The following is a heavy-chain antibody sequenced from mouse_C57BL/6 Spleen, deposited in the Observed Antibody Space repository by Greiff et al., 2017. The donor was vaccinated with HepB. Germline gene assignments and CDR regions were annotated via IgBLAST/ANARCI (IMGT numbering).Heavy chain of an antibody. D-gene: IGHD1-1*01. CDR3: ARSYYGSYAMDY. J-gene: IGHJ4*01. V-gene: IGHV1-50*01. Sequence: VQLQQPGAELVKPGASVKLSCKASGYTFTSYWMQWVKQRPGQGLEWIGEIDPSDSYTNYNQKFKGKATLTVDTFSSTAYMQLSSLTSEDSAVYYCARSYYGSYAMDYWGQGTSVTVSS. CDR2: IDPSDSYT. CDR1: GYTFTSYW.